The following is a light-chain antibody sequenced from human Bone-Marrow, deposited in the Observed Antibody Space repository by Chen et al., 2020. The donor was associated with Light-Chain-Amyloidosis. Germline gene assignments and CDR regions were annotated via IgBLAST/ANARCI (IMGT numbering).Light chain of an antibody. CDR1: ALPTKY. J-gene: IGLJ2*01. CDR3: QSADSSGTYEVI. V-gene: IGLV3-25*03. Sequence: SYELTQPPSVSVSPGQTARITCSGDALPTKYAYWYQQKPGQAPVLVIHGDTERPSGISERFSGSSSGTTATLTISGVQAEDEADYHCQSADSSGTYEVICGGGTKLTAL. CDR2: GDT.